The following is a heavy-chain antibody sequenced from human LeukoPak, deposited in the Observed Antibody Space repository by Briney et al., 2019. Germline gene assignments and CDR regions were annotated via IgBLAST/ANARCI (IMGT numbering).Heavy chain of an antibody. D-gene: IGHD3-16*01. CDR2: LYYSGST. J-gene: IGHJ4*02. CDR1: GGSISSYY. V-gene: IGHV4-59*01. Sequence: SETLSLTCTVSGGSISSYYWSWIRQPPGKGLEWIGYLYYSGSTSYNPSLKSRVTMSEDTSKNQFSLKMTSVTAADTAVYYCASDSWGMFYFDYWGQGTLVTVSS. CDR3: ASDSWGMFYFDY.